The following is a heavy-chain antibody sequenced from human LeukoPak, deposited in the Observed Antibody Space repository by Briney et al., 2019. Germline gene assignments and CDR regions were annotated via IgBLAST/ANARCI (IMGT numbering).Heavy chain of an antibody. J-gene: IGHJ4*02. Sequence: GESLRLSCAASGFTFTTYWMSWVRQAPGKGLEWMAFIRSDGSNKYYADSAKGRFTISRDNSKNTLYLQMNSLRAEDTAVYYCARILDSAWGELGYWGQGTLVTVSS. CDR2: IRSDGSNK. CDR1: GFTFTTYW. CDR3: ARILDSAWGELGY. D-gene: IGHD6-19*01. V-gene: IGHV3-30*02.